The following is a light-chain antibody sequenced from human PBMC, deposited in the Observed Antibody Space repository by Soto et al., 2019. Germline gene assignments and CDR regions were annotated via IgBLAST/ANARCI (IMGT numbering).Light chain of an antibody. V-gene: IGLV2-14*01. CDR3: VSYATSTTLYV. CDR2: EVS. Sequence: QSALTQPASVSGSPGQSITISCTGTSSDVGGYDYVSWYQHHPGKAPKLTIYEVSNRPSGVSNRFSGSKSGNTASLTISGLQAEDEADYYCVSYATSTTLYVFGSGTKVTVL. J-gene: IGLJ1*01. CDR1: SSDVGGYDY.